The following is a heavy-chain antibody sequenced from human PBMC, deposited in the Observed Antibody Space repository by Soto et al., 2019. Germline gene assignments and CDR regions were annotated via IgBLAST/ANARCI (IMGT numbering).Heavy chain of an antibody. CDR3: AKAIYGDYAPFDF. CDR1: GFTFSSYG. J-gene: IGHJ4*02. D-gene: IGHD4-17*01. CDR2: ISYDESEK. Sequence: QVQLAESGGGVVQPGRSLRLTCAASGFTFSSYGMHWVRQAPGKGLEWVAVISYDESEKHYADSVKGRRTISRDNSKNALYMQMNSLRTEDTAIYYCAKAIYGDYAPFDFWGQGTLVTVSS. V-gene: IGHV3-30*18.